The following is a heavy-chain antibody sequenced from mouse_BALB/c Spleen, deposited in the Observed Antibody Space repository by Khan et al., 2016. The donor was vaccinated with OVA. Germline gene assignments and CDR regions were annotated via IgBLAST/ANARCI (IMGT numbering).Heavy chain of an antibody. CDR3: ARRGYDYGRGALFAY. CDR2: IWSAGST. CDR1: GFSLTNYS. V-gene: IGHV2-2*02. Sequence: QVQLQQPGPGLVQPSQSLSITCTVSGFSLTNYSVHWVRQSPGKGLEWLGVIWSAGSTDYNAAFISSLTIRKDNSRSQVFFKMNSLQPNDTAIYYCARRGYDYGRGALFAYWGQGTLVTVSA. D-gene: IGHD2-4*01. J-gene: IGHJ3*01.